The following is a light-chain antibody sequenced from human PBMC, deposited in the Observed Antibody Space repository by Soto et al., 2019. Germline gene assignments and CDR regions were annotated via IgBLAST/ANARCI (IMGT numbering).Light chain of an antibody. CDR1: QSVSSSY. V-gene: IGKV3-20*01. CDR2: GAS. J-gene: IGKJ4*01. Sequence: EIVLTQSPGTLSLSPGERATLSCRASQSVSSSYLAWYQQKPGQAPRLLIYGASTRATGIPDRFSCSGSGTDITLSISRLEPEDFAMYYCQQFRISPRLTFGGGTKVEIK. CDR3: QQFRISPRLT.